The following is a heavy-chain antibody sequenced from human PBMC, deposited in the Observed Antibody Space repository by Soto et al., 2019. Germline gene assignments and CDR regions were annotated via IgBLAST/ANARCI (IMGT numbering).Heavy chain of an antibody. V-gene: IGHV4-31*03. J-gene: IGHJ1*01. D-gene: IGHD6-19*01. CDR2: IYYSGST. CDR1: GGSISSGGYY. CDR3: ASSVAGTVAEYFQH. Sequence: SETLSLTCTVPGGSISSGGYYWSWIRQHPGKGLEWIGYIYYSGSTYYNPSLKSRVTISVDTSKNQFSLKLSSVTAADTAVYYCASSVAGTVAEYFQHWGQGTLVTVSS.